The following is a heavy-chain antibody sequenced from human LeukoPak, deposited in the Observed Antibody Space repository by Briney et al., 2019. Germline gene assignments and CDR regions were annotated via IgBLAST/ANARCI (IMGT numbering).Heavy chain of an antibody. CDR3: ARDYGRNAMDV. Sequence: SETLSLTCTVSGGSMSPYYWSWIRQPPGKGLEWIGYIYYSGYTTYNPSLKSRVSISVETSKKQFSQKLSSVTAADTAMYCCARDYGRNAMDVWGQGTTVTVSS. J-gene: IGHJ6*02. CDR2: IYYSGYT. CDR1: GGSMSPYY. D-gene: IGHD4-17*01. V-gene: IGHV4-59*01.